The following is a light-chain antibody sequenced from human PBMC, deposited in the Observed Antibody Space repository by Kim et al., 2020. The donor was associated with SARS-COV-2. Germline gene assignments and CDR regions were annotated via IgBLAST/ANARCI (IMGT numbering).Light chain of an antibody. Sequence: ASVGDRVTIACRASQGICSYLAWYKKKPGKAPKLLIYAASTLQSGVPSRFSGSGSGTDFTLTISSMQPEDLATYNCQQLNSYPLTFGGGTKVDIK. V-gene: IGKV1-9*01. CDR1: QGICSY. CDR2: AAS. J-gene: IGKJ4*01. CDR3: QQLNSYPLT.